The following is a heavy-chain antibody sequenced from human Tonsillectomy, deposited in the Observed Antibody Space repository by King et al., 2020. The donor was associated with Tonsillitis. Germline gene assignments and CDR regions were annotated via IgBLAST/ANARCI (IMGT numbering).Heavy chain of an antibody. Sequence: QLQESGPGLVKPSETLSLTCSVSGDFITSYYWSWFRQPAGKGLEWIGRISSSGTTNYNPSLASRVTMSVDTSKKQFSLQLTVVTAADTAVYYCARDRYYDGSGYYYELCYWGQGALVTVSS. CDR3: ARDRYYDGSGYYYELCY. CDR1: GDFITSYY. J-gene: IGHJ4*02. D-gene: IGHD3-22*01. CDR2: ISSSGTT. V-gene: IGHV4-4*07.